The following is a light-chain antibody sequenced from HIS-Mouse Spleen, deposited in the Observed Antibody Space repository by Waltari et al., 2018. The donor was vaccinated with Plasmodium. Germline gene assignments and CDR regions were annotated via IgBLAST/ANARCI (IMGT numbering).Light chain of an antibody. CDR1: ALPKKY. J-gene: IGLJ3*02. CDR3: YSTDSSGNHRV. Sequence: SYELPQPPSVSVSPGQTARITCSGDALPKKYAYWYPQKSGQAPVLVIYEASKRPSGIPERFSGSSSGTMATLTISGAQVEDEADYYCYSTDSSGNHRVFGGGTKLTVL. V-gene: IGLV3-10*01. CDR2: EAS.